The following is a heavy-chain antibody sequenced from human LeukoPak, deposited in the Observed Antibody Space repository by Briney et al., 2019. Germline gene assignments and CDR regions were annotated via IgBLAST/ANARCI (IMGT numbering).Heavy chain of an antibody. D-gene: IGHD3-22*01. V-gene: IGHV3-23*01. CDR3: TKGGVVSAFGY. J-gene: IGHJ4*02. Sequence: GGSLRLSCAASGFSFGTYAMTWVRQAPGKGLECVSTVSGSGGNTYYTDSVKGRFTISRDNSKNTLFLQMSSLRAEDTALYYCTKGGVVSAFGYRGQGVLVTVSS. CDR2: VSGSGGNT. CDR1: GFSFGTYA.